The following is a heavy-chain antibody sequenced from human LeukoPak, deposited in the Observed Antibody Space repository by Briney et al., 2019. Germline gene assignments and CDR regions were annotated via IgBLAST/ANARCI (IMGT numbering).Heavy chain of an antibody. CDR3: ARTVTAAGTEWLDP. CDR1: GASITSYY. D-gene: IGHD6-13*01. Sequence: SETLSLTCTVSGASITSYYWSWIRQPPGKGLEWIGYIYYSGSTSYNPSLRSRVTISVDTSKNPLSLKLSSVTAADTAVYYCARTVTAAGTEWLDPWGQGTLVIVSS. J-gene: IGHJ5*02. CDR2: IYYSGST. V-gene: IGHV4-59*01.